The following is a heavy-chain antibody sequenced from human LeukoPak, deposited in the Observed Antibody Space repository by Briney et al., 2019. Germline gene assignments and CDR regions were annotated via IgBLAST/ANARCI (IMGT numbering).Heavy chain of an antibody. Sequence: ASVKVSCKASGYSFTSYGITWVRQAPGQGLEWMGWISAHYGHTNYAQKFQGRVTMTTDTSTSTAYMELRSLRPDDTAVYYCARDFYHGHCAGLSCFLLDYWGQGALVIVSS. CDR3: ARDFYHGHCAGLSCFLLDY. CDR1: GYSFTSYG. D-gene: IGHD2-8*02. J-gene: IGHJ4*02. CDR2: ISAHYGHT. V-gene: IGHV1-18*01.